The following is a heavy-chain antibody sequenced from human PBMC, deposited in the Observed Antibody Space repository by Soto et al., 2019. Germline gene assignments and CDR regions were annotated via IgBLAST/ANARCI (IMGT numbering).Heavy chain of an antibody. D-gene: IGHD3-16*01. Sequence: EVQLVESGGGEVQPGGSLRLSCAASGFSFSQCWLSWVRQAPGKGTEWVAKINQDGDDKKYVDSVKGRFTISRDNAKNSLYLQMNSLIAEDTAVYYCTRLYDDSWGQGTLVTVSS. J-gene: IGHJ4*02. V-gene: IGHV3-7*03. CDR1: GFSFSQCW. CDR3: TRLYDDS. CDR2: INQDGDDK.